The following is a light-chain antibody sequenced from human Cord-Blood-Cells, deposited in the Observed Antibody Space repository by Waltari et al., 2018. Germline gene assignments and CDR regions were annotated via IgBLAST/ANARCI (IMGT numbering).Light chain of an antibody. Sequence: QPVLTQPPSASASLGASVTLTCTLSSGYSNYKVDWYQQRPRQGPRCVLRVGTGGMGGSKGDVSPDRFAVCHSGRDRNLTIRNIQDEEESDYHCGADHGSGRNFVWEFGGGTKLTV. CDR1: SGYSNYK. CDR2: VGTGGMGG. CDR3: GADHGSGRNFVWE. J-gene: IGLJ3*02. V-gene: IGLV9-49*01.